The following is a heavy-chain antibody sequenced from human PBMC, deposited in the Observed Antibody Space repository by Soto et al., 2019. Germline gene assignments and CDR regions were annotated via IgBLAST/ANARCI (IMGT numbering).Heavy chain of an antibody. Sequence: GASVKVSCKASGYTFTNYHMHWVRQAPGQGLEWMGIINPNGGSTSYAQKVQGRVTMTRDTSTSTVYMEVSGPSTGGTAANYCAREAFVLVAASAKFDYWGKGTPVTASS. V-gene: IGHV1-46*01. J-gene: IGHJ4*02. D-gene: IGHD2-8*02. CDR1: GYTFTNYH. CDR3: AREAFVLVAASAKFDY. CDR2: INPNGGST.